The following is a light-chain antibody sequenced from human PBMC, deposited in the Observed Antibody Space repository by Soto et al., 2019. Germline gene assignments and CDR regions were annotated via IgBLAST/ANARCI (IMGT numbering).Light chain of an antibody. CDR1: SSDVGSYNR. CDR3: GSYSSTDTPFV. J-gene: IGLJ1*01. Sequence: QSALTQPPSVSGSPGQSVTISCTGTSSDVGSYNRVSWYQQPPGTAPKVVIYEVSNRPSGISDRFSGSKSVNTASLTISGLQAEDESDYYCGSYSSTDTPFVFGTGTKLTVL. V-gene: IGLV2-18*02. CDR2: EVS.